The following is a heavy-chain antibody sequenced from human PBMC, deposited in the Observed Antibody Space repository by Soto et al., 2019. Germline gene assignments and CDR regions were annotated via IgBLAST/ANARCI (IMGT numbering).Heavy chain of an antibody. CDR3: VIFFCQEEDGIRDTVPVSEFLLNRSSDL. Sequence: KGLELVAVRWYDGSNKYYANSVKGRFTISRDNSKNTVYLQMNSVRAEDTAVYYCVIFFCQEEDGIRDTVPVSEFLLNRSSDL. D-gene: IGHD1-20*01. V-gene: IGHV3-33*01. J-gene: IGHJ2*01. CDR2: RWYDGSNK.